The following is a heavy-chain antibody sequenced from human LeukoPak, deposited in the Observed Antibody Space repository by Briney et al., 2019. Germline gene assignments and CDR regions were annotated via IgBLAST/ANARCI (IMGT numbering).Heavy chain of an antibody. CDR1: GFTFSSYW. V-gene: IGHV3-48*01. J-gene: IGHJ5*02. Sequence: GGSLRLSCAASGFTFSSYWMSWVRQAPGKGLEWVSYISSSSSTIYYADSVKGRFTISRDNAKNSLYLQMNSLRAEDTAVYHCARVRLSGYLNWFDPWGQGTLVTVSS. D-gene: IGHD3-22*01. CDR2: ISSSSSTI. CDR3: ARVRLSGYLNWFDP.